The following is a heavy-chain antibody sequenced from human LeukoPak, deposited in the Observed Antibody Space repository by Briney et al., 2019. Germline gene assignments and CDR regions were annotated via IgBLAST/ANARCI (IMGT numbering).Heavy chain of an antibody. D-gene: IGHD3-10*01. CDR2: IKEDGSEK. J-gene: IGHJ4*02. V-gene: IGHV3-7*01. CDR3: ARWYITLYYFDY. Sequence: GGSLRLSCAASGFTFSNFWMNWVRQAPVKGLEWVANIKEDGSEKYYVDSVKGRFTISRDNAKNALYLQMNSLRAEDTAVYYCARWYITLYYFDYWGQGTLVTVSS. CDR1: GFTFSNFW.